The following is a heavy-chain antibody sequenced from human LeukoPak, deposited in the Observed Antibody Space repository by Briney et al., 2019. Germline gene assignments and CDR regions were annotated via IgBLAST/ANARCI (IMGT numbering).Heavy chain of an antibody. V-gene: IGHV5-51*01. CDR3: ARPRVVDIELAIVSHFDY. J-gene: IGHJ4*02. Sequence: GESLKISCKGSGYSFPSYWIGWVRHMPGKGLEWMGMIAPGDSDTRYSPSFQGQVTISVDKSISTTYLQWSSLKASDTAIYYCARPRVVDIELAIVSHFDYWGQGTLVTVSS. CDR2: IAPGDSDT. CDR1: GYSFPSYW. D-gene: IGHD5-12*01.